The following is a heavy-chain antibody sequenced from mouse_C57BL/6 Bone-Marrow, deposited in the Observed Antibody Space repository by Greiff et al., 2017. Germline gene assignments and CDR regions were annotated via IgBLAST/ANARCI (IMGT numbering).Heavy chain of an antibody. CDR3: ARMDY. Sequence: VQLQQSGAEGAKKGEEGTRVGKSSCERFAGYWMHCGKQRPGQGLEWIGYINPSSGYTKYNQKFKDKATLTADKSSSTAYMQLSSLTYEDSAVYYCARMDYWGQGTSVTVSS. V-gene: IGHV1-7*01. CDR1: CERFAGYW. CDR2: INPSSGYT. J-gene: IGHJ4*01.